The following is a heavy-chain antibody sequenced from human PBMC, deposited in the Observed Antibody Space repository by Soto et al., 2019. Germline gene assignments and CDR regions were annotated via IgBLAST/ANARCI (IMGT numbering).Heavy chain of an antibody. CDR1: GGTFSSYA. CDR2: IIPIFGTA. CDR3: ARDNYYDSSGYYVHRDTHRGGNYYYYGMDV. D-gene: IGHD3-22*01. Sequence: ASVKVSCKASGGTFSSYAISWVRQAPGQGLEWMGGIIPIFGTANYAQKFQGRVTITADESTSTAYMELSSLRSEDTAVYYCARDNYYDSSGYYVHRDTHRGGNYYYYGMDVWGQGTTVTVSS. V-gene: IGHV1-69*13. J-gene: IGHJ6*02.